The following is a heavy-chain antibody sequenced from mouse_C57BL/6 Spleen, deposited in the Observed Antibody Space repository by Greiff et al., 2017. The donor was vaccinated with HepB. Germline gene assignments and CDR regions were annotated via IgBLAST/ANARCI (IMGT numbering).Heavy chain of an antibody. D-gene: IGHD2-4*01. V-gene: IGHV1-9*01. CDR3: ARGRYYDYDRDYFDY. CDR2: ILPGSGST. J-gene: IGHJ2*01. Sequence: VKLMESGAELMKPGASVKLSCKATGYTFTGYWIEWVKQRPGHGLEWIGEILPGSGSTNYNEKFKGKATFTADTSSNTAYMQLSSLTTEDSAIYYCARGRYYDYDRDYFDYWGQGTTLTVSS. CDR1: GYTFTGYW.